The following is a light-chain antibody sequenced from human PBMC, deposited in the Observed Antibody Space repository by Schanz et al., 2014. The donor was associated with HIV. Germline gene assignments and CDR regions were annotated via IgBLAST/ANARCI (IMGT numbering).Light chain of an antibody. V-gene: IGLV2-23*02. CDR1: SSDVGSYNL. J-gene: IGLJ2*01. CDR3: SSYAGSKNL. CDR2: EIS. Sequence: QSALTQPASVSGSPGQSITISCTGTSSDVGSYNLVSWYQQYPGKAPKLMIYEISKWPSGVSNRFSGSKSGNTASLTISGLQAEDEADYYCSSYAGSKNLFGGGTKLTVL.